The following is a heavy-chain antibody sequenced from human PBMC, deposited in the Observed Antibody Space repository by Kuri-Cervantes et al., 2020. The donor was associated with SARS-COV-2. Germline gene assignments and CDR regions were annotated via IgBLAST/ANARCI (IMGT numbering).Heavy chain of an antibody. CDR2: IYHSGST. D-gene: IGHD7-27*01. V-gene: IGHV4-59*12. Sequence: GSLRLSCTVSGGSISSYYWSWIRQPPGKGLEWIGYIYHSGSTYYNPSLKSRATISVDRSKNQFSLKLSSVTAADTAVYYCASLRTGEGPLLDYWGQGTLVTVSS. CDR3: ASLRTGEGPLLDY. J-gene: IGHJ4*02. CDR1: GGSISSYY.